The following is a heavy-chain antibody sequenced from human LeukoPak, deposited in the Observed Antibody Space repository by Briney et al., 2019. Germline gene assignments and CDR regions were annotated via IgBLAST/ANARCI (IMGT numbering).Heavy chain of an antibody. J-gene: IGHJ4*02. CDR1: GFTFSSYE. CDR2: VSGGGGTT. Sequence: PGGSLRLSCAASGFTFSSYEMNWVRQAPGKGLEWVSTVSGGGGTTYYADSVKGRFTISRDNSKNTLFLQMNSLRAEDTAIYYCAKDMGYCSSATCYGLDYWGRGTLVTVSS. D-gene: IGHD2-2*01. CDR3: AKDMGYCSSATCYGLDY. V-gene: IGHV3-23*01.